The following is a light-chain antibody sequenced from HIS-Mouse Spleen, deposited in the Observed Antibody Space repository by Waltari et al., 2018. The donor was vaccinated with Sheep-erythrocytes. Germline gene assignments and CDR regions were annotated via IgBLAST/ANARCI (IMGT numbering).Light chain of an antibody. CDR1: SSDVGSYNL. CDR3: CSYAGSSTPWV. J-gene: IGLJ3*02. Sequence: QSALTQPASVSGSPGQSITISCTGTSSDVGSYNLVSWYQQHPGKAPKLMLYEGSKRPSGVSNRVSGSKSGKTASLTISGLQAEDEADYYCCSYAGSSTPWVFGGGTKLTVL. V-gene: IGLV2-23*01. CDR2: EGS.